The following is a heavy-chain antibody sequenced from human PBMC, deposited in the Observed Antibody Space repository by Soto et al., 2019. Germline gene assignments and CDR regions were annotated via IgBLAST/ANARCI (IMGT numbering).Heavy chain of an antibody. D-gene: IGHD6-6*01. V-gene: IGHV1-69*01. J-gene: IGHJ4*02. CDR3: ASYIAARTESDD. Sequence: QVQLVQSGAEVKKPGSSVKVSCKASGGTFSSYAISWVRQAPGQGLEWMGGIIPIFGTANYAEKYQGRVTITADESTSTAYVELSRLRSEDTAVYYCASYIAARTESDDWGQGTLVTVSS. CDR1: GGTFSSYA. CDR2: IIPIFGTA.